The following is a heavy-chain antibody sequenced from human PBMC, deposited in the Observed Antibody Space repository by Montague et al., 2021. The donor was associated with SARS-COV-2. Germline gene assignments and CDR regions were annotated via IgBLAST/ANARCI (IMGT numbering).Heavy chain of an antibody. D-gene: IGHD5-24*01. V-gene: IGHV2-5*02. CDR1: GFSLNASGVG. J-gene: IGHJ4*02. CDR2: IYWDDDK. CDR3: AHSPIERGF. Sequence: PALVKPTQTLTLTCTFSGFSLNASGVGVGWIRQPPGKALVWLASIYWDDDKRYSPSLKTRLTTTKDTSKSQVVLRMTNVDPVDTATYYCAHSPIERGFWGQGTLVTVSS.